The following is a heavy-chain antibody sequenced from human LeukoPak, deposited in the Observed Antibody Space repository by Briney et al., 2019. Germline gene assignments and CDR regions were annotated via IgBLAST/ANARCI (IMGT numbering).Heavy chain of an antibody. CDR1: GFSFSAYA. CDR2: IRYDGINK. CDR3: VKTGSGWYGDY. D-gene: IGHD6-13*01. Sequence: PGGSLRLSCAASGFSFSAYAMYWVRRAPGKGPEWVALIRYDGINKYYGDSVKGRFTISRDNSKNMLYLQMNSLRAEDTAVYYCVKTGSGWYGDYWGQGARVTVSS. J-gene: IGHJ4*02. V-gene: IGHV3-30*02.